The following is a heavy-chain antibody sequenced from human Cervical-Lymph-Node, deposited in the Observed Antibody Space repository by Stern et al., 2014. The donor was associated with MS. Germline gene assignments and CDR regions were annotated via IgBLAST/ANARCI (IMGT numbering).Heavy chain of an antibody. J-gene: IGHJ4*02. D-gene: IGHD1-26*01. CDR1: GYSFTRYW. CDR3: ASSSMGATGAFDY. V-gene: IGHV5-51*03. CDR2: IYPGDSDT. Sequence: EVQLVQSGAEVKKPGESLKISCKGSGYSFTRYWIGWVRQMHGKGLEWKGIIYPGDSDTRYSPSFQGQVTISVDKFISTAHLQWSSLKASDTAMYYCASSSMGATGAFDYWGQGTLLTVSS.